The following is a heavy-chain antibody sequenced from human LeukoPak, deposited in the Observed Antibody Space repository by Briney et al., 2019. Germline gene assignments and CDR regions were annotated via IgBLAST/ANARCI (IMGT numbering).Heavy chain of an antibody. V-gene: IGHV1-18*01. CDR1: GYTFTTYG. Sequence: SVKVSCKASGYTFTTYGISWVRQAPGQGLEWMGWISTYNGNTNYAQKLQGRVTMTTDTSTSTVYMELRSLRSDDTAVYYCARPIAAAELFFDHWGQGTLVTVSS. CDR3: ARPIAAAELFFDH. J-gene: IGHJ4*02. D-gene: IGHD6-13*01. CDR2: ISTYNGNT.